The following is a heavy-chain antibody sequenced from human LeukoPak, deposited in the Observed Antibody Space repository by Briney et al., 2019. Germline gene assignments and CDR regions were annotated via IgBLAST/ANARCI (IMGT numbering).Heavy chain of an antibody. CDR3: ARAYYYGNSGNY. J-gene: IGHJ4*02. CDR2: ISSSGNTI. D-gene: IGHD3-22*01. Sequence: GGSLRLSCAASGFTFSDYYMSWIRQAPGKGLEWISYISSSGNTIYYADSVKGRFTISRDNAKNSLYLQMNSLRAEDTAVYYCARAYYYGNSGNYWGQGTLVTVSS. V-gene: IGHV3-11*04. CDR1: GFTFSDYY.